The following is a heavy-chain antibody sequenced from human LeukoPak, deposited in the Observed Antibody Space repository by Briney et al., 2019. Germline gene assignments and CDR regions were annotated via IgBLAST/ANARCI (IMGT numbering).Heavy chain of an antibody. Sequence: GGSLMLPCAASGFTFSSYWMSWVRQAPGKGLEWVANIKQDGSEKYYVDSVKDRFTISRDNAKNSLYLQTNSLRAEYTAVYYCARYCSSTSCYWPYYYGMDVWGQGTTVTVSS. CDR1: GFTFSSYW. CDR2: IKQDGSEK. V-gene: IGHV3-7*01. D-gene: IGHD2-2*01. J-gene: IGHJ6*02. CDR3: ARYCSSTSCYWPYYYGMDV.